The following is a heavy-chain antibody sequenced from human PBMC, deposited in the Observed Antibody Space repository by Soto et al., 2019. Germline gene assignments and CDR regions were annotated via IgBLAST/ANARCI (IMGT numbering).Heavy chain of an antibody. CDR1: GYTFTGYY. D-gene: IGHD3-3*01. V-gene: IGHV1-2*02. Sequence: GASVKVSCKASGYTFTGYYMHWVRQAPGQGLEWMGWINPNSGGANYAQKFQGRVTMTRDTSISTAYMELSRLRSDDTAVYYCARPSTSGATIYGPYYYYGMDVWGQGTTVTVSS. J-gene: IGHJ6*02. CDR3: ARPSTSGATIYGPYYYYGMDV. CDR2: INPNSGGA.